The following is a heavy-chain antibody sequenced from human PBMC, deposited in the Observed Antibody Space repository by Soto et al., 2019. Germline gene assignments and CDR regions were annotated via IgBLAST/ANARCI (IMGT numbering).Heavy chain of an antibody. CDR3: PRVTLGFGQLLYSMDV. J-gene: IGHJ6*02. Sequence: QVQLVESGGGVVQPGRSLRLSCAASGFTFSSYGMHWVRQAPGKGLEWVAVIWYDGSNKYYADSVKGRFTISRDNSKNTLYLQMHSLSAEDTAVYYCPRVTLGFGQLLYSMDVWGQGTTVTVSS. CDR2: IWYDGSNK. D-gene: IGHD3-10*01. CDR1: GFTFSSYG. V-gene: IGHV3-33*01.